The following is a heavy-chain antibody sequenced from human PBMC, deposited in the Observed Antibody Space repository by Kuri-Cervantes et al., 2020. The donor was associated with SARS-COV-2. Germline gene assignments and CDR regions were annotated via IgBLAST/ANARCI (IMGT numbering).Heavy chain of an antibody. Sequence: GGSLRLSCAASGFTFSSYSMNWVRQAPGKGLEWVSSISSSSYIYYADSVKGRFTISRDNAKNSLYLQMNGLRAEDTAVYYCAKDQHGIVVVVAAIDYWGQGTLVTVSS. CDR2: ISSSSYI. CDR3: AKDQHGIVVVVAAIDY. CDR1: GFTFSSYS. V-gene: IGHV3-21*01. D-gene: IGHD2-15*01. J-gene: IGHJ4*02.